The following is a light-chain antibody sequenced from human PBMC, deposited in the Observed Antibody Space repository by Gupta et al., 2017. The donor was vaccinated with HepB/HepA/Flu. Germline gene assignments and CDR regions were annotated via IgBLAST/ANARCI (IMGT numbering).Light chain of an antibody. CDR2: DAT. CDR1: QTVNNN. J-gene: IGKJ4*01. V-gene: IGKV3-11*01. Sequence: DSQTVNNNVGWYQQKPGQPPRLLIYDATNRTTDIPARFSGSGSGIDLTLTISSLEPEDVGVYYCQQRSTRHSRTFGEGTKVEIK. CDR3: QQRSTRHSRT.